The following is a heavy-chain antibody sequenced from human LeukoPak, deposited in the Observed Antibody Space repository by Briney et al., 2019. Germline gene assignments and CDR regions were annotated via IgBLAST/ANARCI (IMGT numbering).Heavy chain of an antibody. Sequence: SETLSLTCTVSGGSISTSNYYWGWIRQPPGKGLEWIGNIFYSGSTYYSPSLKSRVTISLDTSRNQFSLKLNSVTAADTAVYYCAKSRTGWYGNLFDCWGQGTLVTVSS. V-gene: IGHV4-39*07. D-gene: IGHD6-19*01. CDR3: AKSRTGWYGNLFDC. CDR1: GGSISTSNYY. J-gene: IGHJ4*02. CDR2: IFYSGST.